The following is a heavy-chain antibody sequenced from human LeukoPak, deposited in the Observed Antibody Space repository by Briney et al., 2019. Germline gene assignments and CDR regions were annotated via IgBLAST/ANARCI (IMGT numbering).Heavy chain of an antibody. CDR2: INPNSGGT. J-gene: IGHJ5*02. Sequence: ASVKVSCKASGYTFTGYYMHWVRQAPGQGLEWMGWINPNSGGTNYAQKFQGRVTMTRDTSISTAYMELSRLRSDDTAVYYCARGSIVVVPAAIGWFDPRVQGTLVTVSS. CDR1: GYTFTGYY. D-gene: IGHD2-2*02. V-gene: IGHV1-2*02. CDR3: ARGSIVVVPAAIGWFDP.